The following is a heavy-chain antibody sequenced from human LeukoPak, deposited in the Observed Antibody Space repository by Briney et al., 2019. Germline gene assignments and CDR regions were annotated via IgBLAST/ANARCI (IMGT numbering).Heavy chain of an antibody. D-gene: IGHD3/OR15-3a*01. CDR1: GFTFSSYS. CDR3: ARDRTLYGMDV. Sequence: GGSPRLSCAASGFTFSSYSMNWVRQAPGKGLEWVSVIYSGGSTYYADSVKGRFTISRHNSKNTLYLQMNSLRAEDTAVYYCARDRTLYGMDVWGQGTTVTVSS. J-gene: IGHJ6*02. CDR2: IYSGGST. V-gene: IGHV3-53*04.